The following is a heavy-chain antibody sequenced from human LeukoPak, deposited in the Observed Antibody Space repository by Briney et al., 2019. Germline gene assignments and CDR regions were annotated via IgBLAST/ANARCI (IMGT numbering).Heavy chain of an antibody. J-gene: IGHJ4*02. CDR1: GFTFSRHG. CDR3: ARDLSYGSGES. CDR2: IWCDGSKK. Sequence: GGSLRLSCVASGFTFSRHGMYWFRQAPGKGLEWVGGIWCDGSKKYYGDSVKGRFTISRDDSKNTLYLQMNSLTVEDAAMYYCARDLSYGSGESGGQGTLVTVSS. D-gene: IGHD3-10*01. V-gene: IGHV3-33*07.